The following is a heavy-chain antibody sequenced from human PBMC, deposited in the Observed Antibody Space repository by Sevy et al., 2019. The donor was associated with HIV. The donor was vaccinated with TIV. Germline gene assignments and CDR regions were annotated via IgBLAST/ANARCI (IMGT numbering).Heavy chain of an antibody. CDR1: GITFSDHY. Sequence: GGSLRLSCAASGITFSDHYMSWIRQAPGKGLEWVAYITNSGTTKYYADSVKGRFTISRDNARNSLYLQMISLTADDAAVYYCVRDSPYTSDDHWYFGIDVWGQGTTVTVSS. J-gene: IGHJ6*02. CDR2: ITNSGTTK. D-gene: IGHD3-22*01. CDR3: VRDSPYTSDDHWYFGIDV. V-gene: IGHV3-11*01.